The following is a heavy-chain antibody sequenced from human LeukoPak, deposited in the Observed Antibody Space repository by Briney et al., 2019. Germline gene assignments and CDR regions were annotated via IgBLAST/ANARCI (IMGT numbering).Heavy chain of an antibody. J-gene: IGHJ6*03. V-gene: IGHV4-34*01. Sequence: SETLSLTCAVYGGSFSGYYWSWIRQPPGKGLEWIGEINHSGSTNYNPSLKSRVTISVDTSKNQFSLKLSSVTAADTAVYYCARERVPYYYGSGTRVGYYNYMDVWGKGTTVTVSS. CDR3: ARERVPYYYGSGTRVGYYNYMDV. D-gene: IGHD3-10*01. CDR2: INHSGST. CDR1: GGSFSGYY.